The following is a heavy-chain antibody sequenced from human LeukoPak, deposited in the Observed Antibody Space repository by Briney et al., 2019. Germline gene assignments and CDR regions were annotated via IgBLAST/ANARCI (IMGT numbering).Heavy chain of an antibody. V-gene: IGHV3-21*01. CDR3: ARDASPYDSINWFDP. CDR1: GFTFSRYT. D-gene: IGHD3-3*01. Sequence: PGGSLRLSCAASGFTFSRYTMTWVRPVPGKGLEWVSSISGTSSYRYYAESVKGRFSITRDDTTDSVYLQMNSLRVEDTAVYYCARDASPYDSINWFDPGGQGTLVTVS. J-gene: IGHJ5*02. CDR2: ISGTSSYR.